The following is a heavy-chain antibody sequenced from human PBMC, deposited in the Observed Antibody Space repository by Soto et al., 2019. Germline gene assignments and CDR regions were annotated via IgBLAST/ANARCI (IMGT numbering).Heavy chain of an antibody. Sequence: QVQLVQSGAEVKKPGASVKVSCQASGYIFSSYGITWVRQAPGQGLEWMGWISPKSGYTTYAQTLQGRVTMTTDTSTATAYMELRSLRSADTALYYCARAYSSENDYELAYWGQGTLVTVSS. CDR2: ISPKSGYT. J-gene: IGHJ4*02. CDR3: ARAYSSENDYELAY. V-gene: IGHV1-18*01. D-gene: IGHD3-10*01. CDR1: GYIFSSYG.